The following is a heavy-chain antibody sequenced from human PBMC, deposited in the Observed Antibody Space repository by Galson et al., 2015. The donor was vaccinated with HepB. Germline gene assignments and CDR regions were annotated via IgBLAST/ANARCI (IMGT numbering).Heavy chain of an antibody. CDR3: ARVSTMVLEACFDY. J-gene: IGHJ4*02. D-gene: IGHD3-10*01. V-gene: IGHV1-8*01. CDR2: MNPNSGNT. Sequence: SVKVSCKASGYTFTSYDINWVRQATGQGLEWMGWMNPNSGNTGYAQKFQGRVTMTRNTSISTAYMELSSLRSEDTAAYYCARVSTMVLEACFDYWGQGTLVTVSS. CDR1: GYTFTSYD.